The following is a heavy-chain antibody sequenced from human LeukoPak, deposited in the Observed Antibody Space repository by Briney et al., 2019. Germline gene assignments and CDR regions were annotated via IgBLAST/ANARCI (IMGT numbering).Heavy chain of an antibody. CDR2: ISAYNGNT. J-gene: IGHJ4*02. D-gene: IGHD5-24*01. CDR3: ARQIEREGYKYFDC. CDR1: GYTFTSYG. Sequence: ASVKVSCKASGYTFTSYGISWVRQAPGQGLEWMGWISAYNGNTNYAQKVQGRVTMTTDTSTSTAYMEMRSLRSDDTAVYYCARQIEREGYKYFDCWGQGSLVTVSS. V-gene: IGHV1-18*01.